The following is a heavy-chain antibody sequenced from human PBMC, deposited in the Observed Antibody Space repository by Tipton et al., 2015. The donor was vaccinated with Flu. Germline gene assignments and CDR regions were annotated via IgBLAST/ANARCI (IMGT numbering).Heavy chain of an antibody. J-gene: IGHJ6*02. CDR2: IFYDGST. CDR1: GGSISSYY. V-gene: IGHV4-59*01. Sequence: GLVKPSETLSLTCTVSGGSISSYYWSWIRQPPGQGLEWVGYIFYDGSTNYNPSLKSRVTISADSSKNQLSLRLTSVTAADTAVYYCARARAPYYYYAMDVWGQGTTVTVS. D-gene: IGHD3-10*01. CDR3: ARARAPYYYYAMDV.